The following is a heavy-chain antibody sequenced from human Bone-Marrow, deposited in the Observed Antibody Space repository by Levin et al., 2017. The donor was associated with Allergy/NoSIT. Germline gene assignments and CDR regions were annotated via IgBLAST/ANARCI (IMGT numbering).Heavy chain of an antibody. CDR1: GFTFSDHW. Sequence: GGSLRLSCAASGFTFSDHWMHWVRQAPGKGLVWVSRIKSDGSLTSYADFVKGRFSISRDNAKNTLYLQMNSLSAEDTAVYFCTRHCGGDCNSPSAFEYWGQGIPVTVSS. V-gene: IGHV3-74*01. J-gene: IGHJ4*02. D-gene: IGHD2-21*02. CDR3: TRHCGGDCNSPSAFEY. CDR2: IKSDGSLT.